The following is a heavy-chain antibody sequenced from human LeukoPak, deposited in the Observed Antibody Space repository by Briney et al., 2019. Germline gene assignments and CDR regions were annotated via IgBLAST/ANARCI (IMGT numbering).Heavy chain of an antibody. CDR1: GGTFSSYA. V-gene: IGHV1-69*13. CDR3: ARDSSGWSLYYYYGMDV. J-gene: IGHJ6*02. Sequence: SVKVSCKASGGTFSSYAISWVRQAPGQGLEWMGGIIPIFGTANYAQKFQGRVTITADESTSTAYMELSGLKSEDTAVYYCARDSSGWSLYYYYGMDVWGQGTTVTVSS. D-gene: IGHD6-19*01. CDR2: IIPIFGTA.